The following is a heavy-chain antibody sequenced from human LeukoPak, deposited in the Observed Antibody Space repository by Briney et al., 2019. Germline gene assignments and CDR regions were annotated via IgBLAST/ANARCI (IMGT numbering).Heavy chain of an antibody. J-gene: IGHJ4*02. V-gene: IGHV4-39*01. CDR1: GDSVSSSRYF. Sequence: SETLSLTCTVSGDSVSSSRYFWGWIRQPPGKALEWLGHVYYSGSTYYNLSLKSRVPISVDMSKNLFSLKLSSVTAADTATYFCARLGARDIVVVPTAMVDHWGQGTPVTISS. CDR2: VYYSGST. D-gene: IGHD2-2*01. CDR3: ARLGARDIVVVPTAMVDH.